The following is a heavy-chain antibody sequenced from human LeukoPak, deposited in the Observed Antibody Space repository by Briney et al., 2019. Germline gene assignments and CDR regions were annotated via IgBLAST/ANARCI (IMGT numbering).Heavy chain of an antibody. D-gene: IGHD5-24*01. J-gene: IGHJ3*01. CDR2: INHSGST. V-gene: IGHV4-34*01. Sequence: SSETLSLTCAVYGGSFSGYYWSWIRQPPGKGLEWIGEINHSGSTNYNPSLKSRVTISVDTSKNQFSLKLSSVTAADTAVYYCARGPLKNRRDGYFHGWGQGTMVTVSS. CDR1: GGSFSGYY. CDR3: ARGPLKNRRDGYFHG.